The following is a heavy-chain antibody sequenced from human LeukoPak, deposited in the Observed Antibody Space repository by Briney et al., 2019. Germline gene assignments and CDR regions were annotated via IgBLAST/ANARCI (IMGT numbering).Heavy chain of an antibody. CDR2: INPNSGGT. D-gene: IGHD6-6*01. CDR3: ARDHRKYSSSAGLGY. J-gene: IGHJ4*02. Sequence: ASVKVSCKASGYTFTGYYMHWVRQAPGQGLEWMGWINPNSGGTNYAQKFQGRVTMTRDTSISTAYMELSRLRSDDTAVYYCARDHRKYSSSAGLGYWDQGTLVTVSS. V-gene: IGHV1-2*02. CDR1: GYTFTGYY.